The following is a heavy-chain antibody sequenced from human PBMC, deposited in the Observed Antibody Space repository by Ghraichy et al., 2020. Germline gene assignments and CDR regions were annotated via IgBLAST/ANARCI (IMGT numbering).Heavy chain of an antibody. J-gene: IGHJ4*02. CDR1: GGSISSYY. Sequence: SETLSLTCTVSGGSISSYYWSWIRQPPGKGLEWIGYIYSSGSTNYNPSLKTRVTISVDTSENQFSLKLSSVTAADTAVYYCAREAKGGIVAFDYWGQGTLVTVSS. CDR3: AREAKGGIVAFDY. D-gene: IGHD2-21*01. CDR2: IYSSGST. V-gene: IGHV4-59*01.